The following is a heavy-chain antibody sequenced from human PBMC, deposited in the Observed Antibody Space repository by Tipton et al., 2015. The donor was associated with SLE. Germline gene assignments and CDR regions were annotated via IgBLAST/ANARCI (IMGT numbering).Heavy chain of an antibody. V-gene: IGHV4-38-2*02. Sequence: TLSLTCTVSGYSISSGYYWGWIRQPPGKGLEWIGSIYHSGSTYYNPSLKSRVTISVDTSKNQFSLKLSSVTAADTAVYYCASTGQTGDESGYFDYWGQGTLVTVSS. D-gene: IGHD7-27*01. CDR2: IYHSGST. CDR1: GYSISSGYY. CDR3: ASTGQTGDESGYFDY. J-gene: IGHJ4*02.